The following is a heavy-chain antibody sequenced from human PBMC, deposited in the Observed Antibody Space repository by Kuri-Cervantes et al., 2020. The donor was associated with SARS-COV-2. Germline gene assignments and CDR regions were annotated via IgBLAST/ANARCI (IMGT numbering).Heavy chain of an antibody. CDR3: AKDGELEWSPHYYYYYMDV. J-gene: IGHJ6*03. Sequence: GESLKISCAASGFTFSSYAMHWVRQAPGKGLEWVAVISYDGSNKYYADSVKGRFTISRDNSKNTLYLQMNSLRAEDTAVYYCAKDGELEWSPHYYYYYMDVWGKGTTVTVSS. D-gene: IGHD3-3*01. CDR2: ISYDGSNK. V-gene: IGHV3-30-3*01. CDR1: GFTFSSYA.